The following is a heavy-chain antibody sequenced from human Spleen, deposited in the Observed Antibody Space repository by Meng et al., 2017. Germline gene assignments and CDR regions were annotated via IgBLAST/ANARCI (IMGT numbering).Heavy chain of an antibody. CDR3: VKGESQHFMITFGGVIVPLDH. CDR2: INWNGGST. Sequence: GESLKISCAASGFTFDDYGMSWVRQAPGKGLEWVSGINWNGGSTGYADSGKGRFTISRDNSKNTLYLQMNSLRAEDTALYYCVKGESQHFMITFGGVIVPLDHWGQGTLVTVSS. J-gene: IGHJ4*02. D-gene: IGHD3-16*02. V-gene: IGHV3-20*04. CDR1: GFTFDDYG.